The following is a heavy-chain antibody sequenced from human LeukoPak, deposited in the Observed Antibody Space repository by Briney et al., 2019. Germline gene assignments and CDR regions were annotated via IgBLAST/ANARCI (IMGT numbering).Heavy chain of an antibody. CDR1: GGSFSGYY. CDR2: INHSGST. J-gene: IGHJ6*03. V-gene: IGHV4-34*01. D-gene: IGHD5-18*01. Sequence: PSETLSLTCAVYGGSFSGYYWSWIRQPPGKGLEWIGEINHSGSTNYNPSLKSRVTTSVDTSKNQFSLKLSSVTAADTAVYYCARAIQLWLPPDYYMDVWGKGTTVTVSS. CDR3: ARAIQLWLPPDYYMDV.